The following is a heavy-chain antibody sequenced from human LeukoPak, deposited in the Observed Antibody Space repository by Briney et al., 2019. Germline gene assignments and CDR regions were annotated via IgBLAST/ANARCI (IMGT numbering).Heavy chain of an antibody. Sequence: PSETLSLTCTVSGGSISSSSYYWGWIRQPPGKGLEWIGSIYYSGSTYYNPSLKSRVTISVDTSKSQFSLKVRYVTAADTAVYYCARRMRITMIVVVISSYFDYWGQGTLVTVSS. J-gene: IGHJ4*02. D-gene: IGHD3-22*01. CDR2: IYYSGST. V-gene: IGHV4-39*07. CDR3: ARRMRITMIVVVISSYFDY. CDR1: GGSISSSSYY.